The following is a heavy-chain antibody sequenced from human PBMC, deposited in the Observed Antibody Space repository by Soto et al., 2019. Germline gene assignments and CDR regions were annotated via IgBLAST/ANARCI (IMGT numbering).Heavy chain of an antibody. J-gene: IGHJ4*02. Sequence: GGSLRLSCAASGFTFSSYGMHWVRQAPGKGLEWVAVISYDGSNKYYADSVKGRFTISRDNSKNTLYLQMNSLRAEDTAVYYCAKAPYCSSTSCYIYFDYWGQGTLVTVSS. CDR1: GFTFSSYG. V-gene: IGHV3-30*18. D-gene: IGHD2-2*02. CDR2: ISYDGSNK. CDR3: AKAPYCSSTSCYIYFDY.